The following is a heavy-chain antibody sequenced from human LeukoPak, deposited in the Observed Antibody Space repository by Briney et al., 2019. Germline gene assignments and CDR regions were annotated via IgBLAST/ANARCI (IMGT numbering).Heavy chain of an antibody. CDR2: ISAYSGNT. D-gene: IGHD1-26*01. Sequence: ASVKVSCKACGGSFTSYGISWVRQAPGQGLEGMGWISAYSGNTNYAQKLQGRVTMTTDTSTSTADMELRSLRSDDTAVYYCARDREVGATDDFDYWGQGALVTVSS. J-gene: IGHJ4*02. CDR1: GGSFTSYG. V-gene: IGHV1-18*01. CDR3: ARDREVGATDDFDY.